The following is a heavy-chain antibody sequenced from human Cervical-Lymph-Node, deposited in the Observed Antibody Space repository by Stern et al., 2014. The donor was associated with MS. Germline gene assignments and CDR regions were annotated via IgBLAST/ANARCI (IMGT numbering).Heavy chain of an antibody. CDR1: RDTFSHYA. CDR2: IIPGLGTT. D-gene: IGHD3-10*01. V-gene: IGHV1-69*06. CDR3: ARDQGDYGSGSEDSWFDP. Sequence: QLVQSGDEVKKPGSSLKVSCKASRDTFSHYALSWVRQAPEHGLEWMGGIIPGLGTTSYAQKFQGRITISADTSTNTLYMELSSLTSEDTAVYFCARDQGDYGSGSEDSWFDPWGQGTLVTVSS. J-gene: IGHJ5*02.